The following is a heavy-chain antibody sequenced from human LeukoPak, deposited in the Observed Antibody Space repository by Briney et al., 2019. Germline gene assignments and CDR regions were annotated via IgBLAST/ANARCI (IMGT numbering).Heavy chain of an antibody. CDR2: ISKSGDDT. J-gene: IGHJ4*02. V-gene: IGHV3-23*01. CDR3: AKDEMAVAIFDY. CDR1: GFTFSSYS. D-gene: IGHD5-24*01. Sequence: GGSLRLSCAASGFTFSSYSMNWVRQAPGKGLEWVSAISKSGDDTYYADPVKGRFAISRDNSKNMLYLQMNSLRAEDTAVYYCAKDEMAVAIFDYWGQGTLVTVSS.